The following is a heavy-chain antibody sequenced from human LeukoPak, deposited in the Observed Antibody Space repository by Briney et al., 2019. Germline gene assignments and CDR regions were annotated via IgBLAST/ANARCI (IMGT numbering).Heavy chain of an antibody. CDR1: GGSISSSSSY. J-gene: IGHJ2*01. Sequence: SETLSLTCTVSGGSISSSSSYWGWIRQPPGMGLEWIGSIYYSGSTYHNPSLKIRVTISVDTSKNQFSLKVSSVAAADTAVYYCARYESSAYGIDVWGRGTLVTVSS. CDR3: ARYESSAYGIDV. V-gene: IGHV4-39*01. D-gene: IGHD3-22*01. CDR2: IYYSGST.